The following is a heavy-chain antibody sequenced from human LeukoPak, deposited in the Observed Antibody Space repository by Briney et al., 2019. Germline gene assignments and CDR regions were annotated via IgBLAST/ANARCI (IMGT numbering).Heavy chain of an antibody. CDR3: ARDYGDYPSY. CDR2: ISGYNGNT. Sequence: ASVKVSCKASGYSFTSYGITWVRQAPGQGLEWMGWISGYNGNTKYAQKFQGRVTMTTDTSTSTAYMELRSLRSDDTAVYYCARDYGDYPSYWGQGTLVNGSS. V-gene: IGHV1-18*01. J-gene: IGHJ4*02. CDR1: GYSFTSYG. D-gene: IGHD4-17*01.